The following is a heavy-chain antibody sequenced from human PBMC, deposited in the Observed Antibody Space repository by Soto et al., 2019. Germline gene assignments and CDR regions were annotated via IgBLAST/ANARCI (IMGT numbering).Heavy chain of an antibody. D-gene: IGHD4-4*01. CDR1: GGSISSYY. V-gene: IGHV4-59*08. CDR2: IYYSGST. J-gene: IGHJ6*03. Sequence: SETLSLTCTVSGGSISSYYWSWIRQPPGKGLEWIGYIYYSGSTNYNPSLKSRVTISVDTSKNQFSLKLSSVTAADTAVYYCARMGEKATVTTHYYYYMDVWGKGTTVTVSS. CDR3: ARMGEKATVTTHYYYYMDV.